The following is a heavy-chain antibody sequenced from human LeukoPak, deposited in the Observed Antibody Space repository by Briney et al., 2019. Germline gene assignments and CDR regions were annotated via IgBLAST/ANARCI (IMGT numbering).Heavy chain of an antibody. CDR2: INPNSGGT. CDR3: ARDPLWFGELPDAFDI. CDR1: GHTFTGYY. D-gene: IGHD3-10*01. V-gene: IGHV1-2*02. Sequence: ASVKVSCKASGHTFTGYYMHWVRQAPGQGLEWMGWINPNSGGTNYAQKFQGRVTMTRDTSISTAYMELSRLRSDDTAVYYCARDPLWFGELPDAFDIWGQGTMVTVSS. J-gene: IGHJ3*02.